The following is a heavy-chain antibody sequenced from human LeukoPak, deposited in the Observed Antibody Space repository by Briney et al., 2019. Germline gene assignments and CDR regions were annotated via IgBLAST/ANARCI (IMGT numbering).Heavy chain of an antibody. V-gene: IGHV4-39*07. J-gene: IGHJ4*02. CDR1: GGSIGRSSYY. CDR3: ARVAAKTVDY. Sequence: NASETLSLTCTVSGGSIGRSSYYWGWIRQPPGKGLEWIGNTYYSGSTNYNPSLKSRVTISLDTSKNQFSLRLSSVTAADTAVYYCARVAAKTVDYWGQGTLVTVSS. D-gene: IGHD2-15*01. CDR2: TYYSGST.